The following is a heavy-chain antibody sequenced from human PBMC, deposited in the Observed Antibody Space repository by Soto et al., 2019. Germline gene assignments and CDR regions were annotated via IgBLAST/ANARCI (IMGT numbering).Heavy chain of an antibody. CDR2: ISAYNGNT. Sequence: QIQLVQSGAEVKKPGASVKVSCKASGYTFSSYHITWVRQAPGQGLEWMGWISAYNGNTNYAQNLQGRVTMTTAPSTSTAYMELRSLRSDDTAVYYCARALPQVDYWGQGTLVTVSS. CDR1: GYTFSSYH. CDR3: ARALPQVDY. V-gene: IGHV1-18*01. J-gene: IGHJ4*02.